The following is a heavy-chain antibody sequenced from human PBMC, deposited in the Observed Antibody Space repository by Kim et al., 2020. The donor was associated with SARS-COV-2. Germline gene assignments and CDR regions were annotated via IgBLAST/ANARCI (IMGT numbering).Heavy chain of an antibody. CDR3: ARDICGGSCYSPDYYGMDV. CDR1: GGSISIYF. Sequence: SETLSLTCTVSGGSISIYFFFFFFFSFFILLEWIGRIYTSGSTNYNPSLNSRVTMSVDTSNIQFSLKLSSVTAADTAVYFCARDICGGSCYSPDYYGMDVWGQGTTVTVSS. J-gene: IGHJ6*02. V-gene: IGHV4-4*07. CDR2: IYTSGST. D-gene: IGHD2-15*01.